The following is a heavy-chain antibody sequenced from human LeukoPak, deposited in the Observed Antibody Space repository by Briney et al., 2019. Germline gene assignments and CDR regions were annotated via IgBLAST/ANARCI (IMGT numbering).Heavy chain of an antibody. Sequence: GLEWVSSISSSSSYIYYADSVKGRFTISRDNAKNSLYLQMNSLRAEDTAVYYCARVRPFDYWGQGTLVTVSS. CDR2: ISSSSSYI. CDR3: ARVRPFDY. V-gene: IGHV3-21*01. J-gene: IGHJ4*02.